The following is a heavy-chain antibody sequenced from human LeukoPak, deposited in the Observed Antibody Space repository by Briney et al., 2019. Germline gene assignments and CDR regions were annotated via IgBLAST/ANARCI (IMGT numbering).Heavy chain of an antibody. J-gene: IGHJ3*02. CDR1: GYTFTSYG. V-gene: IGHV1-18*01. D-gene: IGHD6-13*01. CDR3: ASRAGYSSSWAPDAFDI. Sequence: GASVKVSCKASGYTFTSYGISWVRQAPGQGLEWMGWISAYNGNTNYAQKLQGRVTMTTDTSTSTAYMELRSLRSDDTAVYYCASRAGYSSSWAPDAFDIWGQGTMVTVSS. CDR2: ISAYNGNT.